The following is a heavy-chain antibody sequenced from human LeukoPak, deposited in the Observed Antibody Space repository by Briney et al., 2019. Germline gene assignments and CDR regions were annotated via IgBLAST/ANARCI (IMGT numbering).Heavy chain of an antibody. CDR2: IYHSGST. CDR3: ARDNYGDYGTLDY. CDR1: GASISSGAYC. V-gene: IGHV4-30-2*01. D-gene: IGHD4-17*01. Sequence: NPSETLSLTCTVSGASISSGAYCWSWIRQPPGKGLEWIGYIYHSGSTYYNPSLKSRVTISVDRSTNQFSLKLNSVTAADTAVYYCARDNYGDYGTLDYWGQGTLVTVSS. J-gene: IGHJ4*02.